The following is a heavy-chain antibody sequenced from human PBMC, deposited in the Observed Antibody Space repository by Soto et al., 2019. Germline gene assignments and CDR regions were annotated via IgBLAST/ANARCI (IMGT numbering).Heavy chain of an antibody. J-gene: IGHJ4*02. CDR1: GFTVSSNY. CDR2: IYSGGST. V-gene: IGHV3-53*01. D-gene: IGHD6-19*01. Sequence: TGGSLRLSCAASGFTVSSNYMSWVRQAPGKGLEWVSVIYSGGSTYYADSVKGRFTISRDNSKNTLYLQMNSLRAEDTAVYYCARGHSVVGDFDYCGQGTLVTVSS. CDR3: ARGHSVVGDFDY.